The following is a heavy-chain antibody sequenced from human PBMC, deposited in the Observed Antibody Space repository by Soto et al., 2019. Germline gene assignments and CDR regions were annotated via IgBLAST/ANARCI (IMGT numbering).Heavy chain of an antibody. CDR1: GGTFSSYT. Sequence: SVKVSCKASGGTFSSYTISWVRQAPGQGLEWMGRIIPILGIANYAQKFQGRVTITADKSTSTAYMELSSLRSEDTAVYYCASPPRLNCSSTSCHEDYYYYYYMDVWGKGTTVTVSS. J-gene: IGHJ6*03. CDR2: IIPILGIA. CDR3: ASPPRLNCSSTSCHEDYYYYYYMDV. V-gene: IGHV1-69*02. D-gene: IGHD2-2*01.